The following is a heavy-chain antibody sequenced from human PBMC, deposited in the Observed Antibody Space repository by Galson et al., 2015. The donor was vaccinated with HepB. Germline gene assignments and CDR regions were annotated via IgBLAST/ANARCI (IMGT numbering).Heavy chain of an antibody. CDR2: IRSKAYGGTT. Sequence: SLRLSCAASGFTFGDYAMSWFRQAPGKGLEWVGFIRSKAYGGTTEYAASVKGRFTISRDDSKSIAYLQMNSLKTEDTAVYYCTLRRGYYGSGSYLEGFDYWGQGTLVTVSS. D-gene: IGHD3-10*01. V-gene: IGHV3-49*03. CDR3: TLRRGYYGSGSYLEGFDY. CDR1: GFTFGDYA. J-gene: IGHJ4*02.